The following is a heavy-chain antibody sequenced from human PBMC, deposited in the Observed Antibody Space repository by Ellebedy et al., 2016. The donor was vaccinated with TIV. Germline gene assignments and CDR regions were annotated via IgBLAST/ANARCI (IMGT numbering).Heavy chain of an antibody. J-gene: IGHJ6*02. CDR1: GGSISSGYY. V-gene: IGHV4-31*03. Sequence: MPSETLSLTCTVSGGSISSGYYWTWIRQHPGKALEWIGYIYHSGSTLYNPSLKSRVTISLDTSRKQFSLNLASVTAADTAVYYCAREGIAARPLHADGMDVWGQGTTVTVSS. D-gene: IGHD6-6*01. CDR2: IYHSGST. CDR3: AREGIAARPLHADGMDV.